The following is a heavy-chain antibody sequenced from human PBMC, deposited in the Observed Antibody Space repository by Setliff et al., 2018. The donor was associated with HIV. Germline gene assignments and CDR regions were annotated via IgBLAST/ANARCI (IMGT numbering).Heavy chain of an antibody. J-gene: IGHJ6*02. Sequence: PGGSLRLSCAASGFTFSSYAMTWVRQPPGKGLEWVSYISKSGNTIHYAGSVKGRFTISRDNAKNSLYLQMNSLRAEDTAVYYCARSAELYFYYGMDVWGQGTTVTVSS. CDR2: ISKSGNTI. CDR1: GFTFSSYA. CDR3: ARSAELYFYYGMDV. D-gene: IGHD2-15*01. V-gene: IGHV3-48*03.